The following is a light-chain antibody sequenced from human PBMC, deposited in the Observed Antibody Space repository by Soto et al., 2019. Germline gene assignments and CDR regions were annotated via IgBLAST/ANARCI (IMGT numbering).Light chain of an antibody. J-gene: IGKJ1*01. Sequence: DIQMTQSPSTLSASVGDRVTITGRASQTINNWLAWYQQKPGKAPKLLIYRASSLENGVPSRFSGRGSGTDFIFTITSLQPDDFATYYCQQYSSDSTFGQGTKVDIK. CDR1: QTINNW. CDR2: RAS. V-gene: IGKV1-5*03. CDR3: QQYSSDST.